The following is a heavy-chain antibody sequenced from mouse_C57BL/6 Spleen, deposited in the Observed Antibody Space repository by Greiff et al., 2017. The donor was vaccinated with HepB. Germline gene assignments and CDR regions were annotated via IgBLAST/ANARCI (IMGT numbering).Heavy chain of an antibody. CDR2: ISDGGSYT. V-gene: IGHV5-4*01. J-gene: IGHJ3*01. CDR3: ARDRAIYYDYDVWAY. CDR1: GFTFSSYA. Sequence: EVQVVESGGGLVKPGGSLKLSCAASGFTFSSYAMSWVRQTPEKRLEWVATISDGGSYTYYPDNVKGRFTISRDNAKNNLYLQMSHLKSEDTAMYYCARDRAIYYDYDVWAYWGQGTLVTVSA. D-gene: IGHD2-4*01.